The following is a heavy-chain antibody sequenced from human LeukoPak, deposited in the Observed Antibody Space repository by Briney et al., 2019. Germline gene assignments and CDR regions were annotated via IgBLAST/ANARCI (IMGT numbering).Heavy chain of an antibody. D-gene: IGHD4-17*01. V-gene: IGHV3-21*01. CDR1: GFTFSSYS. CDR3: ARDIGDYVFDY. J-gene: IGHJ4*02. CDR2: ISSSSYI. Sequence: GGSLRLSCAASGFTFSSYSMNWVRQAPGKGLEWVSSISSSSYIYYADSVKGRFTISRDNAKNSLYLQMNSLRAEDTAVYYCARDIGDYVFDYWGQGTLVTVSS.